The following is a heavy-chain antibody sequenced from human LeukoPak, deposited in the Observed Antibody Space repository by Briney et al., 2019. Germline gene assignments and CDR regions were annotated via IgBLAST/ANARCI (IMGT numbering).Heavy chain of an antibody. V-gene: IGHV3-30-3*01. D-gene: IGHD3-3*01. CDR2: ISYHESNK. CDR1: GFTFSSYS. J-gene: IGHJ6*02. Sequence: PGRSLRLSCTASGFTFSSYSLYWVRQAPGKGLECVAVISYHESNKYYADSVKGRFTISRDNSKDTLFLQMNSLRAEDTAVYYCARNVESVYYDFGDGMDVWGQGTTVTVSS. CDR3: ARNVESVYYDFGDGMDV.